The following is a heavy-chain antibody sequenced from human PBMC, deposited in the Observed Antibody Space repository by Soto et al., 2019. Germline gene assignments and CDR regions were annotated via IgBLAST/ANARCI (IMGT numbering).Heavy chain of an antibody. CDR1: GFTFSSYG. J-gene: IGHJ6*01. Sequence: PGGSLRLSCAASGFTFSSYGMHWVRQAPGKGLEWVAVISYDGSNKYYADSVKGRFTISRDNSKNTLYLQMDSLRAEDTAVYYCAKERLELTDYYYGRDVWGQGTTVRVSS. V-gene: IGHV3-30*18. CDR3: AKERLELTDYYYGRDV. CDR2: ISYDGSNK. D-gene: IGHD1-26*01.